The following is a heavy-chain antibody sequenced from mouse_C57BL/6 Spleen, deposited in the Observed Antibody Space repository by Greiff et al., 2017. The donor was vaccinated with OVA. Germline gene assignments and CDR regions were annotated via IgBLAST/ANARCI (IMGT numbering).Heavy chain of an antibody. CDR3: ARRVVEDAMDY. D-gene: IGHD1-1*01. Sequence: VKLVESGAELVKPGASVKISCKASGYAFSSYWMNWVKQRPGKGLEWIGQIYPGDGDTNYNGKFKGKATLTADKSSSTAYMQLSSLTSEDSAVYFCARRVVEDAMDYWGQGTSVTVSS. CDR1: GYAFSSYW. V-gene: IGHV1-80*01. CDR2: IYPGDGDT. J-gene: IGHJ4*01.